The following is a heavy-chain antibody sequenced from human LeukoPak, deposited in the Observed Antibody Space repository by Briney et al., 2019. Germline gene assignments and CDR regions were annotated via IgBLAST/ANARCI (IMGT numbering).Heavy chain of an antibody. D-gene: IGHD3-10*01. V-gene: IGHV4-38-2*02. CDR2: IFHSGST. CDR3: ARNLVMGRGVMILKKPCWFDP. CDR1: GYSISSGYY. J-gene: IGHJ5*02. Sequence: PSETLSLTCTVSGYSISSGYYWGWIRQPPGKGLEWIGNIFHSGSTYCSPSLKSRVNISVDTSKNQFSLKLSSVTAADTAVYYCARNLVMGRGVMILKKPCWFDPWGQGTLVTVSS.